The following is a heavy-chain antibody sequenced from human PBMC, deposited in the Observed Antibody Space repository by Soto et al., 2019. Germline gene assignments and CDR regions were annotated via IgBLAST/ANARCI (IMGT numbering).Heavy chain of an antibody. Sequence: QITLKESGPTLVKPTQTLTLTCIFSGFSLYTSGVAVGWIRQPPGKALEWLALISWDDDERYSPSLKSRLTITKDTSKKQVVLTMTNMEPVDTATYYCAHTDFWNGFFDYWGQGTLVTVSS. CDR1: GFSLYTSGVA. D-gene: IGHD3-3*01. V-gene: IGHV2-5*02. J-gene: IGHJ4*02. CDR2: ISWDDDE. CDR3: AHTDFWNGFFDY.